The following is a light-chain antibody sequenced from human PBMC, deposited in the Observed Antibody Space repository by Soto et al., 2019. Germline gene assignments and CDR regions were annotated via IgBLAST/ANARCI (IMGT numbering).Light chain of an antibody. CDR1: QSVLYSSDNNNY. CDR3: QQYYSTPWT. V-gene: IGKV4-1*01. Sequence: DIVMTQSPDSLAVSLGERATINCKSSQSVLYSSDNNNYLAWYQQKPGQPPKLLIYWASTRESGVPDRFSGSGSGTDFTLTISSXQAEDVAVYYCQQYYSTPWTFGQGTKVDTK. J-gene: IGKJ1*01. CDR2: WAS.